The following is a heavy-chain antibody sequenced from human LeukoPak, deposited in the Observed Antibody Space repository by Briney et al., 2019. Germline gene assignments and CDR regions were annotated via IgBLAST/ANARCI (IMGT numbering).Heavy chain of an antibody. V-gene: IGHV3-30*03. CDR2: ISYDGSNK. CDR1: GFTFSSYG. J-gene: IGHJ4*02. Sequence: GGSLRLSCAASGFTFSSYGMHWVRQAPGKGLEGVAVISYDGSNKYYADSVKGRFTISRDNSKNTLYLQMNSLRAEDTAVYYCARGLPPVMKYYFDYWGQGTLVTVSS. CDR3: ARGLPPVMKYYFDY. D-gene: IGHD4-11*01.